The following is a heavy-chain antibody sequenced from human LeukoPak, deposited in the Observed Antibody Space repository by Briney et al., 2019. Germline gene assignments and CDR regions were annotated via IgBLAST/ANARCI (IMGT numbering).Heavy chain of an antibody. V-gene: IGHV3-53*01. J-gene: IGHJ3*02. Sequence: GGSLRLSCAASGFTVSSNYMSWVRQAPGKGLEWVSVIYSGGSTYYADSVKGRFTISRDNAKNSLYLQMNSLRAEDTAVYYCARSMYSGSYGAFDIWGQGTMVTVSS. CDR3: ARSMYSGSYGAFDI. CDR1: GFTVSSNY. D-gene: IGHD1-26*01. CDR2: IYSGGST.